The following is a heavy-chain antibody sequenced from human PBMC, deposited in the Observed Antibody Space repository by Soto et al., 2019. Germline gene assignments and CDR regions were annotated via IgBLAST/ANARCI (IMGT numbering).Heavy chain of an antibody. CDR1: GGTFSSYT. CDR2: IIPIPGIP. V-gene: IGHV1-69*08. CDR3: ARDHNWIDFWFDP. J-gene: IGHJ5*02. Sequence: QVQLVQSGAEVKKPGSSVKVSCKASGGTFSSYTISWVRQAPGQGLEWMGRIIPIPGIPNYAQKFQGRVTRTADKSTNTGYMELTRLRSDDTAVYYCARDHNWIDFWFDPWGQGTLVTVSS. D-gene: IGHD1-1*01.